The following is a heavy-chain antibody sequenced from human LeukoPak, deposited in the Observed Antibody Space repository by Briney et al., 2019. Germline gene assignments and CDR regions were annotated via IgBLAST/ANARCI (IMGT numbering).Heavy chain of an antibody. D-gene: IGHD1-7*01. V-gene: IGHV1-46*01. CDR1: GYTFTSYY. Sequence: ASVKVSCKASGYTFTSYYMHWVRQATGQGLEWMGIINPSGGSTSYAQKFQGRVTMTRDTSTSTVYMELSSLRSEDTAVYYCAREGRLELPDYWGQGTLVTVSS. CDR2: INPSGGST. J-gene: IGHJ4*02. CDR3: AREGRLELPDY.